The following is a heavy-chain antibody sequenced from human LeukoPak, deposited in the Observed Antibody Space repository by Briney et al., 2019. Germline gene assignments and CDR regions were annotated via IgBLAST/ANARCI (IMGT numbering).Heavy chain of an antibody. Sequence: PGRSLRLSCAASGFTFSSYGMHWVRQAPGKGLEWVAVISYDGSNKYYTDSVKGRFTISRDNSKNTLYLQMNSLRAEDTAVYYCAKSGIEAAGSLVYFHYWGQGTLVTASS. V-gene: IGHV3-30*18. CDR3: AKSGIEAAGSLVYFHY. D-gene: IGHD6-13*01. J-gene: IGHJ4*02. CDR2: ISYDGSNK. CDR1: GFTFSSYG.